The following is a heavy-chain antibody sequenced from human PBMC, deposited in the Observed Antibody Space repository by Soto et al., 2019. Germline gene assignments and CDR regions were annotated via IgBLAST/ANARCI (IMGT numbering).Heavy chain of an antibody. V-gene: IGHV3-66*01. CDR1: GFTVSSNY. CDR2: IYSGGST. CDR3: ARGRTEYYDFWSGYLGGYYYMDV. J-gene: IGHJ6*03. D-gene: IGHD3-3*01. Sequence: GSLRLSCAASGFTVSSNYMSWVRQAPGKGLEWVSVIYSGGSTYYADSVKGRFTISRDNSRNTLYLQMNSLRAEDTAVYYCARGRTEYYDFWSGYLGGYYYMDVWGKGTTVTVSS.